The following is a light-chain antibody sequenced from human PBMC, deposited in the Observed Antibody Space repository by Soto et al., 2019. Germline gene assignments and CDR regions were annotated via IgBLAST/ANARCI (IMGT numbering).Light chain of an antibody. V-gene: IGLV2-14*01. CDR1: TRDVGGYNF. CDR2: EVG. J-gene: IGLJ2*01. CDR3: SSYTSTGTVI. Sequence: QSALTQPASVSGSPGQSITISCTGTTRDVGGYNFVSWYQQHPGRAPRLMIYEVGNRPSGVSNRFSGAKSGNTASLTISGLLADDEADYYCSSYTSTGTVIFGGGTKVTVL.